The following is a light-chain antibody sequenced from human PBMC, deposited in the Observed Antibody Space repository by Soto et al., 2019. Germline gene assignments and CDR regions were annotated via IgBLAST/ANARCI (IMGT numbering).Light chain of an antibody. Sequence: EIVLTQSPGTLSLSPGERATLSRRASQGVSSSYLAWYQQKPGQAPRLLIYGASSRATGIPDRLSGSGSGTDFTLTISRPEPEDFAFYYCHQRQRWPRTFGQGTKVDIK. J-gene: IGKJ1*01. CDR3: HQRQRWPRT. CDR1: QGVSSSY. V-gene: IGKV3-20*01. CDR2: GAS.